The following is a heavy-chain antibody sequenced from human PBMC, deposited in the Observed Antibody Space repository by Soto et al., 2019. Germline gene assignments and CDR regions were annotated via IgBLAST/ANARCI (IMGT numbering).Heavy chain of an antibody. CDR1: GYTFTSYY. CDR3: ARGAAVAGGNNWLDT. J-gene: IGHJ5*02. Sequence: ASVKVSCKASGYTFTSYYIHWVRQAPGQGLEWMGIITPSGGSTTYAQKFQGRVTMTRDTSTSTVYMELSSLRSEDTAVYHCARGAAVAGGNNWLDTWGQGTLVTVSS. V-gene: IGHV1-46*01. CDR2: ITPSGGST. D-gene: IGHD6-19*01.